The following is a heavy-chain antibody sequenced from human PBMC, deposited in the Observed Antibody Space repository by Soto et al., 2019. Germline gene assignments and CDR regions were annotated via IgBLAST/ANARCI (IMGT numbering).Heavy chain of an antibody. CDR1: GGTFSTYA. V-gene: IGHV1-69*01. J-gene: IGHJ4*02. D-gene: IGHD6-19*01. CDR2: IIPLFGTA. CDR3: ARPKGTYSSRYYYFDF. Sequence: QVQLEQSGGEVKQPGSSVRVSCKTSGGTFSTYAINWVRQAPGQGLEWMGAIIPLFGTADYSQKFQGRVTITADDSTSAAYLELSSLRFDDTAVYFSARPKGTYSSRYYYFDFWGQGTLVTVSS.